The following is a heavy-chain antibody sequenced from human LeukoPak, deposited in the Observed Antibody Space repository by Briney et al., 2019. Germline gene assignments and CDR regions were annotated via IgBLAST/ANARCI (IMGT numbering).Heavy chain of an antibody. D-gene: IGHD3-22*01. CDR1: GFTFSSSA. J-gene: IGHJ4*02. CDR2: ISGSGGST. V-gene: IGHV3-23*01. Sequence: GGSLRLSCAASGFTFSSSAWTCFLQAPGKGLEWVSAISGSGGSTYYADSVKGRFTISRDNSKNTLYLQLNSLRAEDTAVYSCSKCSYDGSGCSFDYWGQGTLVTVSS. CDR3: SKCSYDGSGCSFDY.